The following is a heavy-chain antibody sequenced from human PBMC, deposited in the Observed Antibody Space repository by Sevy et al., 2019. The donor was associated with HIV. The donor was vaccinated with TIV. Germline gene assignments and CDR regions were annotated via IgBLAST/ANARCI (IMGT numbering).Heavy chain of an antibody. J-gene: IGHJ4*02. CDR3: ARGRYCSGGGCYIDF. Sequence: GGSLRLSCAVPGFIFSGYWMTWVRQAPGKGLEWVANINPDGSGKYYVDSVKGRFTISRDNAENSLFLQMSSLGAADTAFYYCARGRYCSGGGCYIDFWGQGTLVTVSS. V-gene: IGHV3-7*01. D-gene: IGHD2-15*01. CDR1: GFIFSGYW. CDR2: INPDGSGK.